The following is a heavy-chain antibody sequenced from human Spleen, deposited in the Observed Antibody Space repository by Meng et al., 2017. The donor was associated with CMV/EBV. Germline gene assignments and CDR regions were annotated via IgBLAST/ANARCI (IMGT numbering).Heavy chain of an antibody. CDR1: GGSISSYY. D-gene: IGHD2-2*02. V-gene: IGHV4-59*01. CDR3: ARGYCSGASCYIDD. J-gene: IGHJ4*02. Sequence: SETLSLTCTVSGGSISSYYWSWIRQPPGKGLEWIGYIYYSGSTNYNPSLKSRVTISVDTSKNQFSLKLSSVTAADTAVYYCARGYCSGASCYIDDWGQGTLVTVSS. CDR2: IYYSGST.